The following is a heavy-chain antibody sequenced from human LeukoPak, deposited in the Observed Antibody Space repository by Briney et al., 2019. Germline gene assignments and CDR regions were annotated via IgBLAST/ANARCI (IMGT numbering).Heavy chain of an antibody. J-gene: IGHJ4*02. V-gene: IGHV3-7*01. CDR1: GFTFTSYW. CDR3: ARVRHYYDSSGYSYYFDY. CDR2: IKQDGSEK. Sequence: GGSLRLSCAASGFTFTSYWMTWVRQAPGKGLEWVAHIKQDGSEKYYVDSVKGRFTISRDNAKNPLYLQMNSLRAEDTAVYYCARVRHYYDSSGYSYYFDYWGQGTLVTVSS. D-gene: IGHD3-22*01.